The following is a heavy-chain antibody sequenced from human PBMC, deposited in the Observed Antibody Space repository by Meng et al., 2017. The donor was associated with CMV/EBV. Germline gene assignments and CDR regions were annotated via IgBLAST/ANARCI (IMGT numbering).Heavy chain of an antibody. CDR2: MNPDGENT. CDR3: ARGVIAVAGLSP. CDR1: GWTGTSEG. J-gene: IGHJ5*02. V-gene: IGHV1-8*01. Sequence: CKASGWTGTSEGMGWVRQATGQGHECMRWMNPDGENTYYAQKFQGRITMTRNTSISTAYVELSSLRSEDTAVYYGARGVIAVAGLSPWGQGTLVTVSS. D-gene: IGHD6-19*01.